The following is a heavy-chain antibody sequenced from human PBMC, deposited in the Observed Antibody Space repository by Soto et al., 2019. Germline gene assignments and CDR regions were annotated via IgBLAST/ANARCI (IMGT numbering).Heavy chain of an antibody. D-gene: IGHD3-3*01. CDR3: ARLDQPDTYYDFWSGYYFDY. V-gene: IGHV4-39*01. CDR2: IYYSGST. J-gene: IGHJ4*02. Sequence: SETLSLTCTVSGGSISSSSYYWGGIRQPPGKGLEWIGSIYYSGSTYYNPSLKSRVTISVNTSKNQFSLKLSSVTAADTAVYYCARLDQPDTYYDFWSGYYFDYWGQGTLVTVSS. CDR1: GGSISSSSYY.